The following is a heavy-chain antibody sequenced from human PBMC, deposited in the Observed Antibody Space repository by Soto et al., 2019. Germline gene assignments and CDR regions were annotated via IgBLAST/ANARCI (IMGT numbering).Heavy chain of an antibody. CDR1: GFTFSSYA. V-gene: IGHV3-23*01. J-gene: IGHJ4*02. D-gene: IGHD6-19*01. Sequence: GGSLRLSCAASGFTFSSYAMSWVRQAPGKGLEWVSAISGSGGSTYYADSVKGRFTISRDNSKNTLYLQMNSLRAKDTAVYYCAKGRGAGIQRSYFDYWGQGTLVTVSS. CDR2: ISGSGGST. CDR3: AKGRGAGIQRSYFDY.